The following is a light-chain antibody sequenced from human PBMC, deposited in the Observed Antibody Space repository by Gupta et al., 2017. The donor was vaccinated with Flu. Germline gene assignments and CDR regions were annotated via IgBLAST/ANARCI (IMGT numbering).Light chain of an antibody. CDR1: IGAGYA. V-gene: IGLV1-40*01. CDR2: GFS. CDR3: QSYASGVCVV. J-gene: IGLJ2*01. Sequence: IGAGYAVPRYQQLLGTAPKLLTYGFSSRPSGVPDRFSCSKSGPSASLPISGLQAEGEADYYCQSYASGVCVVYGGGTKLTVL.